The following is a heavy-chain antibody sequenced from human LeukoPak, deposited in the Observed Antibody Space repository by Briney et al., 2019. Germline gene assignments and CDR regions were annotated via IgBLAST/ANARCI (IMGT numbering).Heavy chain of an antibody. CDR2: IYYSGST. J-gene: IGHJ5*02. D-gene: IGHD5-18*01. Sequence: SETLSLTCTVSGGSISSYYWTWIRQPPGKGLEWIGYIYYSGSTNYNPSLKSRVTISVDTSKNQFSLKLSSVTAADTAVYYCARIQLGGFDPWGQGTLVTVSS. CDR1: GGSISSYY. CDR3: ARIQLGGFDP. V-gene: IGHV4-59*12.